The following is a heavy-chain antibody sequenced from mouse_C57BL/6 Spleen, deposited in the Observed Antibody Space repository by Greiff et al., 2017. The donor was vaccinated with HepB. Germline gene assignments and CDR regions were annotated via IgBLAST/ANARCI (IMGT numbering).Heavy chain of an antibody. CDR3: ARSGTVVGNYFDY. CDR2: IYTGDGDT. D-gene: IGHD1-1*01. CDR1: GYAFSSYW. V-gene: IGHV1-80*01. Sequence: VKLQESGAELVKPGASVKISCKASGYAFSSYWMKWVKQRPGKGLEWIGQIYTGDGDTNYNGKFKGKATLTADKSSSTAYMQLSSLTFEDSAVYFCARSGTVVGNYFDYWGQVTTLSVAS. J-gene: IGHJ2*01.